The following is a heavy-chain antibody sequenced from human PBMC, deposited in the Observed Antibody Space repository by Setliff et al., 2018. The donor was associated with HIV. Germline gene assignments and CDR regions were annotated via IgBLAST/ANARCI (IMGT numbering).Heavy chain of an antibody. D-gene: IGHD4-17*01. V-gene: IGHV1-46*01. J-gene: IGHJ4*02. CDR3: ARSPTVTTYRVYFDY. CDR1: GYTFTGYY. CDR2: INPSGGST. Sequence: GASVKVSCKASGYTFTGYYMHWVRQAPGQGLEWMGIINPSGGSTSYAQKFQGRVTMTRDTSTSTVYMELSSLRSEDTAVYYCARSPTVTTYRVYFDYWGQGTLVTSPQ.